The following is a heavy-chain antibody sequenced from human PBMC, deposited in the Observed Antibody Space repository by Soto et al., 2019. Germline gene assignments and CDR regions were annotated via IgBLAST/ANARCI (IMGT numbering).Heavy chain of an antibody. Sequence: SETLSFTCTVSGGSIYSSSYYGGWIRQPPGEGLEGMGESERAGSTNYNPSLKSRVTISLDNSESQFSLKVTSLTAAYTAGYYCAGPGPGTGVDYWGEGTLVTGYS. CDR3: AGPGPGTGVDY. CDR1: GGSIYSSSYY. CDR2: SERAGST. D-gene: IGHD2-8*02. V-gene: IGHV4-39*07. J-gene: IGHJ4*02.